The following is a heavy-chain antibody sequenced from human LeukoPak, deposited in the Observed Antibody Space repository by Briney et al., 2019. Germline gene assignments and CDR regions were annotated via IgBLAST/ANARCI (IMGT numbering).Heavy chain of an antibody. CDR3: ASADYYGSGSHYTFRGLDY. CDR2: MTSVTYI. Sequence: PGGSLRLSYAASGFAFSSYSMHWVRQAPGKGLEWVSSMTSVTYIYYAASVKGRFTISRDNAKNSLYLQMNNLRVEDTAVYYCASADYYGSGSHYTFRGLDYWGQGTLVTVSS. J-gene: IGHJ4*02. V-gene: IGHV3-21*01. D-gene: IGHD3-10*01. CDR1: GFAFSSYS.